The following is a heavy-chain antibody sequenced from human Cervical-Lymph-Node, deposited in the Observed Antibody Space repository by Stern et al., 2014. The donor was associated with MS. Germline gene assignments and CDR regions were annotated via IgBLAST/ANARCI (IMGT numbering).Heavy chain of an antibody. V-gene: IGHV5-51*01. J-gene: IGHJ5*02. Sequence: VQLVQSGAEVKKPGESLKISCQGSGYIFSNYWIGWVRQMPGKGLEWVGTVYPGDSDTRYSPSFQGQVTISADKSTSTAYLQWSSLKASDTAMYYCTVQYYYYDTSGSAHNCFDPWGQGTLVTVSS. CDR1: GYIFSNYW. D-gene: IGHD3-22*01. CDR3: TVQYYYYDTSGSAHNCFDP. CDR2: VYPGDSDT.